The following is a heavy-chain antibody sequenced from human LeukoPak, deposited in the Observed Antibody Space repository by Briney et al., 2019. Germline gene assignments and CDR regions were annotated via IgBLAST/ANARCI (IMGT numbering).Heavy chain of an antibody. CDR2: INWNSGTI. CDR1: GFTFDDYA. Sequence: GGSLRLSCAASGFTFDDYAMHWIRQAPEKGLEWVSGINWNSGTIDYADSVKGRFTISRDNAKNSLYLQMNSLRPEDTALYYCAKMSTYSSSGGHFDLWGRGTLVTVSS. CDR3: AKMSTYSSSGGHFDL. V-gene: IGHV3-9*01. J-gene: IGHJ2*01. D-gene: IGHD6-13*01.